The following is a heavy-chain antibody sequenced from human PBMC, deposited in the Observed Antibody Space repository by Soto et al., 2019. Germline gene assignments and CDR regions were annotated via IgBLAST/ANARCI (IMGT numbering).Heavy chain of an antibody. V-gene: IGHV1-69*01. Sequence: QVQLVQSGAEVQKPGSSVKVSCKASGGTFSSYAISWVRQAPGQGLEWMGGIIPIFGTANYAQKFQGRVTITADESTSTAYMELSSLRSEDTAVYYCARQRIAAAGTRYYYGMDVWGQGTTVTVSS. CDR2: IIPIFGTA. CDR1: GGTFSSYA. CDR3: ARQRIAAAGTRYYYGMDV. J-gene: IGHJ6*02. D-gene: IGHD6-13*01.